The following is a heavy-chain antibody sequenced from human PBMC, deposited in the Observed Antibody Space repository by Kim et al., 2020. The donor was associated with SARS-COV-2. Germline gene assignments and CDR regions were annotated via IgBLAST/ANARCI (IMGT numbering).Heavy chain of an antibody. CDR1: GFTFSNAW. D-gene: IGHD5-18*01. CDR3: TTVDTAMVYYYYGMDV. CDR2: IKSKTDGGTT. V-gene: IGHV3-15*01. Sequence: GGSLRLSCAASGFTFSNAWMSWVRQAPGKGLEWVGRIKSKTDGGTTDYAAPVKGRFTISRDDSKNTLYLQMNSLKTEDTAVYYCTTVDTAMVYYYYGMDVWGQETTVTVSS. J-gene: IGHJ6*02.